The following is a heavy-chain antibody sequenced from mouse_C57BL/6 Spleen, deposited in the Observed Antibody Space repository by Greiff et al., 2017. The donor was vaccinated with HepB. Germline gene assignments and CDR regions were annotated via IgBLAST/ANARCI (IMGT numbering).Heavy chain of an antibody. D-gene: IGHD2-4*01. J-gene: IGHJ2*01. CDR2: ISSGSSTI. Sequence: DVKLVESGGGLVKPGGSLKLSCAASGFTFSDYGMHWVRQAPEKGLEWVAYISSGSSTIYYADTVKGRFTISRDNAKNTLFLQMTSLRSEDTAMYYCARPGDYDGGDDYWGQGTTLTVSS. CDR1: GFTFSDYG. CDR3: ARPGDYDGGDDY. V-gene: IGHV5-17*01.